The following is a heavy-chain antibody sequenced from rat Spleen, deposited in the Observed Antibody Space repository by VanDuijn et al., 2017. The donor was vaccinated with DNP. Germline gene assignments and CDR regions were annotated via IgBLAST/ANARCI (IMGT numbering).Heavy chain of an antibody. D-gene: IGHD1-12*02. CDR3: ARSQGYYYDGSYYPFAY. CDR1: GFTFSDYN. J-gene: IGHJ3*01. Sequence: VQLVESGGGLVQPGGSLKVSCAASGFTFSDYNMAWVRQPPGKGLEWMGRLQSDGNTDYNSVLKSRLSISRDTSKSQVFLKMDSVQTEDTAMYFCARSQGYYYDGSYYPFAYWGQGILVTVSS. CDR2: LQSDGNT. V-gene: IGHV2-27*01.